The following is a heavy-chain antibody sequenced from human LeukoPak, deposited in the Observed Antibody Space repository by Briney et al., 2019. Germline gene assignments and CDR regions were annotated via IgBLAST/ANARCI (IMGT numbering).Heavy chain of an antibody. V-gene: IGHV3-7*01. CDR1: GFTFSSYW. CDR3: ARVRGIVVVPAGSMGAFDI. D-gene: IGHD2-2*01. J-gene: IGHJ3*02. Sequence: PGGSLRLSCAASGFTFSSYWMSWVRQAPGKGLEWVANIKQDGSEKYYVDSVKGRFTISRDNAKNSLYLQMNSLRAEDTAVYYCARVRGIVVVPAGSMGAFDIWGQGTMVTVSS. CDR2: IKQDGSEK.